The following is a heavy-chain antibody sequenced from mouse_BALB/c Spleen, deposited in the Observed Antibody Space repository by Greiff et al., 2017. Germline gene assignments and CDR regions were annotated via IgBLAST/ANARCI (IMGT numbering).Heavy chain of an antibody. CDR1: GYSFTGYN. Sequence: EVQLQQSGPELEKPGASVKISCKASGYSFTGYNMNWVKQSNGKSLEWIGNIDPYYGGTSYNQKFKGKATLTVDKSSSTAYMQLKSLTSEDSAVYYCARDGATVVATRDSLYYFDYWGQGTTLTVSS. D-gene: IGHD1-1*01. J-gene: IGHJ2*01. CDR3: ARDGATVVATRDSLYYFDY. V-gene: IGHV1-39*01. CDR2: IDPYYGGT.